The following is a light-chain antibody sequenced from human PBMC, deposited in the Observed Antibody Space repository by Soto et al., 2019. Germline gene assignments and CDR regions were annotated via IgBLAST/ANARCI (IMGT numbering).Light chain of an antibody. V-gene: IGLV1-44*01. CDR2: SND. Sequence: QSVLTQPPSASGTPGQRVTFSCSGSSSNIGTNAVGWYQQLPGAAPKLLIKSNDQRPSGVPDRFSGSKSGASASLAIRGLQSEDEADYYCAAWEDSLNGYVSGTGTKVTVL. J-gene: IGLJ1*01. CDR1: SSNIGTNA. CDR3: AAWEDSLNGYV.